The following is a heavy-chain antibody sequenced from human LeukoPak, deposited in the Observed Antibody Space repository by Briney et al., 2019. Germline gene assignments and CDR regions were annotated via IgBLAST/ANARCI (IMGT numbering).Heavy chain of an antibody. J-gene: IGHJ5*02. CDR2: ISWNSGSI. Sequence: GGSLRLSCAASGFTFDDYAMHWVRHAPGKGLEWVSGISWNSGSIGYADSVKGRFTISRDNAKNSLYLQMSSLRAEDTALYYCAKDKMAYSSSSRWFDPWGQGTLVTVSS. V-gene: IGHV3-9*01. D-gene: IGHD6-6*01. CDR1: GFTFDDYA. CDR3: AKDKMAYSSSSRWFDP.